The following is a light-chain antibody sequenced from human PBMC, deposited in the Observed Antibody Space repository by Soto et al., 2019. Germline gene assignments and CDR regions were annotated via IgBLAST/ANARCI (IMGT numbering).Light chain of an antibody. V-gene: IGKV1-5*03. CDR1: QFMSVW. CDR2: KAS. J-gene: IGKJ3*01. CDR3: QQYNSFPLT. Sequence: DIQMTQSPSTLSASVGDRVTITCRASQFMSVWLAWYQQKPGKAPKLLIYKASSLHSGVPTRFSGSGSGTEFTLTISSLQPDDSATYYCQQYNSFPLTFGPGTKVDIK.